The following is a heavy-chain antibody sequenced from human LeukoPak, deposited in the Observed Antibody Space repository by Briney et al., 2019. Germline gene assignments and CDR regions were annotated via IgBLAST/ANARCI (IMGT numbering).Heavy chain of an antibody. CDR1: GFTFSSYW. CDR2: INTDGSST. D-gene: IGHD1-26*01. V-gene: IGHV3-74*01. Sequence: GGSLRLSCAASGFTFSSYWMHWVRQAPGKGLVWVSRINTDGSSTSYADSVKGRFTISRDNAKNSLYLQMNSLRAEDTAVYYCARGLGVGAQVLDLWGRGTLVTVSS. CDR3: ARGLGVGAQVLDL. J-gene: IGHJ2*01.